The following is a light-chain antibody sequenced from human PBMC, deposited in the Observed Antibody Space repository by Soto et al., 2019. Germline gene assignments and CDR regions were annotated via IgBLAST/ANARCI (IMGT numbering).Light chain of an antibody. CDR1: SIYVCGYNY. Sequence: QSVLTPPASASGSSGQSITISCTGISIYVCGYNYVSWYQQHPGKAPKFMIYDVSNRPSGVSNRFSGSKSGNTASLTISVLQAEDEADYYCSSYTTSNTRQIVFGTGTKVTVL. J-gene: IGLJ1*01. CDR3: SSYTTSNTRQIV. V-gene: IGLV2-14*01. CDR2: DVS.